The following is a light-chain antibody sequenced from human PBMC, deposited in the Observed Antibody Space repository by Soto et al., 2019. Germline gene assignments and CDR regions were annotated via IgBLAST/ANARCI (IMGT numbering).Light chain of an antibody. CDR2: DVS. Sequence: QSALTQPASVSGSPGQSITISCTGTSSDVGGYNYVSWYQQHPGKAPKLMIYDVSNRPSGVSNRFSGSKSGNTASLTISGLQAEYEADYYCSSYTSSSTPWVFGGGTKVTVL. J-gene: IGLJ3*02. CDR3: SSYTSSSTPWV. CDR1: SSDVGGYNY. V-gene: IGLV2-14*01.